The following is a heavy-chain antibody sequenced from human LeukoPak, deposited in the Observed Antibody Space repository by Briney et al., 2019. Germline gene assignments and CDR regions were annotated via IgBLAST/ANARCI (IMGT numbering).Heavy chain of an antibody. CDR1: GGSISRGGYS. Sequence: PSETLSLTCAVSGGSISRGGYSWSWIRQPPGKGLEWIGYFYYSGSTYYNPSLKSRVTISVDTSKNQFSLKLSSVTAADTAVYYCARDSAVAGHNWFDPWGQGTLVTVSS. CDR2: FYYSGST. CDR3: ARDSAVAGHNWFDP. D-gene: IGHD6-19*01. V-gene: IGHV4-30-4*07. J-gene: IGHJ5*02.